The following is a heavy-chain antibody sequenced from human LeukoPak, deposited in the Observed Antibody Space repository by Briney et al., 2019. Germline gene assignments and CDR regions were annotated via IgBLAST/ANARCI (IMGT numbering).Heavy chain of an antibody. J-gene: IGHJ4*02. CDR2: IFSNGDT. Sequence: QPGGSLRLSCTASEFTVSRNYMLWVCQAPGKGLEWVSLIFSNGDTHYADSVKGRFTISRDTSKNTVYLQMNSLRVEDTAMYYCTRDQMNYWGQGTLVTVSS. CDR1: EFTVSRNY. D-gene: IGHD5-24*01. V-gene: IGHV3-53*01. CDR3: TRDQMNY.